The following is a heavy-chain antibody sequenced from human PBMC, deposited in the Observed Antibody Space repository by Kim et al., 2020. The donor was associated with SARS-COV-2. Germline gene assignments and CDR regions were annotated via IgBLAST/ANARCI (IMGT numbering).Heavy chain of an antibody. D-gene: IGHD2-21*02. CDR3: AKLGGGGNSWPGGIKYGMDV. Sequence: GGSLRLSCAASGFTFSSYGMHWVRQAPGKGLEWVAVIWYDGSNKYYADSVKGRFTISRDNSKNTLYLQMNSLRAEDTAVYYCAKLGGGGNSWPGGIKYGMDVWGQGTTVTVSS. V-gene: IGHV3-33*06. CDR2: IWYDGSNK. J-gene: IGHJ6*02. CDR1: GFTFSSYG.